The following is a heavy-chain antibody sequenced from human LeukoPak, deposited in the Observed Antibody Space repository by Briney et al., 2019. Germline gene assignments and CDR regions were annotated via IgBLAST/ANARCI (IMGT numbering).Heavy chain of an antibody. J-gene: IGHJ4*02. Sequence: PSETLSLTCAVSGGSISSGGYSWSRIRQPPGKGLEWIGYIYHSGSTYYNPSLKSRVTISVDRSKNQFSLKLSSVTAADTAVYYCARGRGYSYGYFDYWGQGTLVTVSS. CDR2: IYHSGST. V-gene: IGHV4-30-2*01. D-gene: IGHD5-18*01. CDR3: ARGRGYSYGYFDY. CDR1: GGSISSGGYS.